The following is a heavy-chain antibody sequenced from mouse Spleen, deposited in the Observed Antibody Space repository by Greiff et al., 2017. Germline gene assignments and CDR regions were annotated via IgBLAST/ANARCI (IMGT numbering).Heavy chain of an antibody. D-gene: IGHD1-1*01. CDR2: IHPNSGST. V-gene: IGHV1-64*01. CDR1: GYTFTSYW. CDR3: AREGLRAWFAY. J-gene: IGHJ3*01. Sequence: QVQLQQPGAELVKPGASVKLSCKASGYTFTSYWMHWVKQRPGQGLEWIGMIHPNSGSTNYNEKFKSKATLTVDKSSSTAYMQLSSLTSEDSAVDYCAREGLRAWFAYWGQGTLVTVSA.